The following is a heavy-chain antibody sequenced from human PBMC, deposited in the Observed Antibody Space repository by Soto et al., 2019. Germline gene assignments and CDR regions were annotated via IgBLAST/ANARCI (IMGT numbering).Heavy chain of an antibody. CDR1: GGTFSSYT. CDR3: ARPAGPLGGYYYYGMDV. V-gene: IGHV1-69*02. CDR2: IIPILGIA. J-gene: IGHJ6*02. Sequence: KVSCKASGGTFSSYTISWVRQAPGQGLEWMGRIIPILGIANYAQKFQGRVTITADKSTSTAYMELSSLRSEDTAVYYCARPAGPLGGYYYYGMDVWGQGTTVTVSS. D-gene: IGHD1-26*01.